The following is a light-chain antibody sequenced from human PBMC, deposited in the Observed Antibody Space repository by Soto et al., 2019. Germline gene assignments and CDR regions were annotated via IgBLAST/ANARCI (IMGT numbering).Light chain of an antibody. V-gene: IGKV3-11*01. CDR1: QSVSSY. Sequence: EIVLTQSPATLSLSPGERATLSCRASQSVSSYLAWYQQKPGQAPRLLIYDASNSATGIPAIFSGSWSGTDFTLTISSLEPDDYAVYYCQQRSNCPPENFGGGTKVEIK. CDR3: QQRSNCPPEN. J-gene: IGKJ4*01. CDR2: DAS.